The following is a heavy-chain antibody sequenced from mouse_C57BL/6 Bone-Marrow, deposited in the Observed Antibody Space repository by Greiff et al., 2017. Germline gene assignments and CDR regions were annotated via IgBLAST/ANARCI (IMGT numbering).Heavy chain of an antibody. CDR3: ARLRSYFDY. D-gene: IGHD1-1*01. J-gene: IGHJ2*01. CDR2: ISSGGSTI. CDR1: GFTFSDYG. V-gene: IGHV5-17*01. Sequence: EVKFVESGGGLVKPGGSLKLSCAASGFTFSDYGMHWVRQAPEKGLEWVAYISSGGSTISSADTVKCRFTISRDNAKNPLFLQMTSLGSEDTAMYDCARLRSYFDYWGQGTTLTVAS.